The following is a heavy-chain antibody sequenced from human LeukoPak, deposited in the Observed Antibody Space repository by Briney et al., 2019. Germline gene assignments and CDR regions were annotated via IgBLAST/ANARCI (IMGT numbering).Heavy chain of an antibody. CDR2: IRSSSSTI. V-gene: IGHV3-48*01. CDR1: GFTFSNYS. CDR3: ARAKRNGLDI. J-gene: IGHJ3*02. D-gene: IGHD2-8*01. Sequence: GGSLRLSCEASGFTFSNYSMNWVRQAPGKGLEWVSYIRSSSSTIYYADSVKGRFTISRDNAKNSLYLQMNSLRAEDTAVYYCARAKRNGLDIWGQGTMVTVSS.